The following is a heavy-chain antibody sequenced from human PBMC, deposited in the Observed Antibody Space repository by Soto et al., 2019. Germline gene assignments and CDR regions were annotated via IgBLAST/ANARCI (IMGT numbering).Heavy chain of an antibody. CDR3: ASDDFWRKFDY. V-gene: IGHV4-34*01. D-gene: IGHD3-3*01. J-gene: IGHJ4*02. Sequence: SETLSLTCAVYGGSFSGYYWSWIRQPPGKGLEWIGEINHSGSTNYNPSLKSRVTISVDTSKNQFSLKLSSVTAADTAVYYCASDDFWRKFDYRAQRTPVTGSS. CDR2: INHSGST. CDR1: GGSFSGYY.